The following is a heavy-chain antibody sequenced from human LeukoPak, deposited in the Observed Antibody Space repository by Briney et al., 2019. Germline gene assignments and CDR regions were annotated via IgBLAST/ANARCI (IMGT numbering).Heavy chain of an antibody. D-gene: IGHD3-22*01. CDR2: IYTSGST. CDR1: GGSISSYY. J-gene: IGHJ4*02. V-gene: IGHV4-4*07. CDR3: ARQEYYYDSSGHTDY. Sequence: SETLSLTCTVSGGSISSYYWSWIRQPAGKGLEWIGRIYTSGSTNYNPSLKSRVTMSVDTSKNQFSLKLSSVTAADTAVYYCARQEYYYDSSGHTDYWGQGTLVTVSS.